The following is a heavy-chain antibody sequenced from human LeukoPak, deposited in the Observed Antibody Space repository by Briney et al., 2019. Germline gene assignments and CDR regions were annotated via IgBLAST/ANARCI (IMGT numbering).Heavy chain of an antibody. CDR3: ARDGSSSWHRYFDY. CDR1: GFTFSSYS. J-gene: IGHJ4*02. Sequence: PGGSLRLSCAAPGFTFSSYSMNWVRQAPGEGLEWVSSISSSSSYIYYADSVKGRFTISRDNAKNSLYLQMNSLRAEDTAVYYCARDGSSSWHRYFDYWGQGTLVTVSS. D-gene: IGHD6-13*01. CDR2: ISSSSSYI. V-gene: IGHV3-21*01.